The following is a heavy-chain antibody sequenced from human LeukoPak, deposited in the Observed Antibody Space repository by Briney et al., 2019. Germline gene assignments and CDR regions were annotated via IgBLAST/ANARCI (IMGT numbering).Heavy chain of an antibody. CDR2: ISVSGGIT. J-gene: IGHJ4*02. CDR1: GLTFTIYA. D-gene: IGHD2-21*01. CDR3: ARDLGELGFDY. Sequence: GGSLRLSCAASGLTFTIYAMSWVRQAPGKGLEWVSGISVSGGITNYADSVKGRFTISRDNAKNSLYLQMNSLRAEDTAVYYCARDLGELGFDYWGQGTLVTVSS. V-gene: IGHV3-23*01.